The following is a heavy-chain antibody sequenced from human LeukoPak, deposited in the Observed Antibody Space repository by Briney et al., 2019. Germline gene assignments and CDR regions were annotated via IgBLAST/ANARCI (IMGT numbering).Heavy chain of an antibody. Sequence: SETLSLTCTVSGGSISSYYWSWIRQPPGKGLEWIGYIYYSGSTNYEPSLKSRVTISVDTSKNQFSLKLSSVTAADTAVYYCARGGYYGSGNDFRFDPWGQGTLVTVSS. V-gene: IGHV4-59*01. D-gene: IGHD3-10*01. CDR2: IYYSGST. CDR1: GGSISSYY. CDR3: ARGGYYGSGNDFRFDP. J-gene: IGHJ5*02.